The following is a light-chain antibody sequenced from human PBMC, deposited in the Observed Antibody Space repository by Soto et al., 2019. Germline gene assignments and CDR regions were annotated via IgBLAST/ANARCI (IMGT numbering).Light chain of an antibody. CDR3: CSYAGSYTYV. CDR2: DVS. Sequence: QSALTQPRSVSGSPGQSVTISCTGTSSDVGGYNYVSWYQQHPGKAPKLMIYDVSKRPSGVPDRFSGPKSGNTASLTISGLQAEGEADYYCCSYAGSYTYVFGTGTKVTVL. V-gene: IGLV2-11*01. CDR1: SSDVGGYNY. J-gene: IGLJ1*01.